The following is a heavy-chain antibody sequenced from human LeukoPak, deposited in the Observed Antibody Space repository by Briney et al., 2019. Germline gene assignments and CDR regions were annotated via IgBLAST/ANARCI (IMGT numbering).Heavy chain of an antibody. CDR3: ARDVAYSTSSLGAPFDY. CDR1: GYTFPSYG. J-gene: IGHJ4*02. V-gene: IGHV1-18*01. CDR2: IRGYNGNT. Sequence: ASVKVSCKASGYTFPSYGASWGGQAPGQGLEWMGRIRGYNGNTNYAQRLQGRVTMTTDTSTSTAYMELRSLRSDDTAVYYCARDVAYSTSSLGAPFDYWGQGTLVTVSS. D-gene: IGHD6-6*01.